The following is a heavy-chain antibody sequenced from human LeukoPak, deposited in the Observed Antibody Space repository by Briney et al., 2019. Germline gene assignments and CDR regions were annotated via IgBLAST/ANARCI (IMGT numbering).Heavy chain of an antibody. Sequence: GGSLRLSCAASGFTFGSYAMSWVRQAPGKGLEWVASIKPDGGEKFYVDSVKGRFTISRDNARNSLDLQMNSLRTEDTSVYYCARVFNLVGFDYWGQGILLTVSS. J-gene: IGHJ4*02. CDR1: GFTFGSYA. V-gene: IGHV3-7*01. CDR2: IKPDGGEK. D-gene: IGHD1-26*01. CDR3: ARVFNLVGFDY.